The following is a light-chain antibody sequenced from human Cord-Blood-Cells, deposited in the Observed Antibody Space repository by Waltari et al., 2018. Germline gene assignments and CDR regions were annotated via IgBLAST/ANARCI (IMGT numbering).Light chain of an antibody. V-gene: IGLV2-14*01. CDR2: EVS. CDR3: SSYTSSSTYV. J-gene: IGLJ1*01. Sequence: QSALTKPASVSGSPGQSLTIPCTGTSSDVGGYNYVSWYQQHPGKAPKLMIYEVSNRPSGVSNRFSGSKSGNTASLTISGLQAEDEADYYCSSYTSSSTYVFGTGTKVTVL. CDR1: SSDVGGYNY.